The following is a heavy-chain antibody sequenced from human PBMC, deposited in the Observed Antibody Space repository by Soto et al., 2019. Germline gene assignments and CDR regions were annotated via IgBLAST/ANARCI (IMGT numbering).Heavy chain of an antibody. CDR2: IHSDVTT. CDR1: GFSVSSNS. V-gene: IGHV3-53*01. CDR3: ARELSGSWYNWFDP. D-gene: IGHD5-12*01. Sequence: GGSLRLSCAASGFSVSSNSMSWVRQAPGKGLEWVSVIHSDVTTYYADSVKGRFIISRDNSKDTLYLQMNRLRAEDTAVYYCARELSGSWYNWFDPWGQGTLETVSS. J-gene: IGHJ5*02.